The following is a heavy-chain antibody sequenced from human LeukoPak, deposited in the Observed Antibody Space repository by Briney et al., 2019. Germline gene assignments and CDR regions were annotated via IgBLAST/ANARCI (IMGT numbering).Heavy chain of an antibody. CDR3: ASRDGWSGSYHGFDP. J-gene: IGHJ5*02. Sequence: SETLSLTCAVYGGSFSGYYWSWIRRPPGKGLEWIGEINHSGSTNYNPSLKSRVTISVDTSKNQFSLKLSSVTAADTAVYYCASRDGWSGSYHGFDPWGQGTLVTVSS. CDR1: GGSFSGYY. CDR2: INHSGST. D-gene: IGHD1-26*01. V-gene: IGHV4-34*01.